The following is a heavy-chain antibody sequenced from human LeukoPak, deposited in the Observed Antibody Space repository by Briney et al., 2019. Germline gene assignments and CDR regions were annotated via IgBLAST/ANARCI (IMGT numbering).Heavy chain of an antibody. CDR1: GGAITNNLYF. D-gene: IGHD2-2*01. V-gene: IGHV4-39*01. CDR3: ARGSQPLLYYFDY. J-gene: IGHJ4*02. Sequence: SETLSLTCTVSGGAITNNLYFWAWIRQPPGKGLEWLGSTYYGGNTYYNPSLKSRVAMSVDTSKNQFSLNLNSVTAADTAVYYCARGSQPLLYYFDYWGQGTLVTVSS. CDR2: TYYGGNT.